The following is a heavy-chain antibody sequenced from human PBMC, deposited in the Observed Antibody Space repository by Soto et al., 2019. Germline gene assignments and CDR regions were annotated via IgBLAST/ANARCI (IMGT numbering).Heavy chain of an antibody. D-gene: IGHD5-12*01. CDR1: ITSGVA. Sequence: ITSGVAVAWIRQPPGEALEWLALIYWDDDKRYNPSLKSRLTITKDTSKDQVVLTMSNMGPMDTATYFCAHSQRGPRHLWGPGILVPFSS. CDR2: IYWDDDK. J-gene: IGHJ4*02. CDR3: AHSQRGPRHL. V-gene: IGHV2-5*02.